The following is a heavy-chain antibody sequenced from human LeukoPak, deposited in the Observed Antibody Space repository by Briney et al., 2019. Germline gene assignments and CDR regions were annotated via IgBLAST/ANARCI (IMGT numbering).Heavy chain of an antibody. D-gene: IGHD2-2*02. CDR3: ARVVVPAAIEGSWFDP. CDR2: IYYSGST. CDR1: GGSISGYY. Sequence: SETLSLTCTVSGGSISGYYWSWIRQPPGKGLEWIGYIYYSGSTNYNPSLKSRVTISVDTSKNQFSLKLSSVTAADTAVYYCARVVVPAAIEGSWFDPWGQGTLVTVSS. J-gene: IGHJ5*02. V-gene: IGHV4-59*01.